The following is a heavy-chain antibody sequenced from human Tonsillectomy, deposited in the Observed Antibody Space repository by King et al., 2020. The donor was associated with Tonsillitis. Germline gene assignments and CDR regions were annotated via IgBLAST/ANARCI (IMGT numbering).Heavy chain of an antibody. D-gene: IGHD1-26*01. CDR1: GFTLSSYG. Sequence: VQLVESGGGVVQPGRSLRLSCAASGFTLSSYGMHWVRQAPGKGLEWVAIISFDSSTEYYAESLKGRFTISRDNSKNMLSLQMNSLRAEDTAVYYCAKDLYSGSSPYYFDHWGQGTLVTVSS. CDR2: ISFDSSTE. V-gene: IGHV3-30*18. J-gene: IGHJ4*02. CDR3: AKDLYSGSSPYYFDH.